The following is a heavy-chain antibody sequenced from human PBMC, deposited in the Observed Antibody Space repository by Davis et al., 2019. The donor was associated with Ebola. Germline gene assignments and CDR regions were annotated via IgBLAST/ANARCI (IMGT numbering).Heavy chain of an antibody. J-gene: IGHJ4*02. Sequence: GESLKISCAGSGFTFSSYWMHWVRQAPGKGLVWVSRINSDGIITTYADSVKGRFTISRDNAKNTVYLQMNSLRAEDTAVYYCARSSVWGQGTLVTVSS. CDR1: GFTFSSYW. CDR3: ARSSV. V-gene: IGHV3-74*01. CDR2: INSDGIIT.